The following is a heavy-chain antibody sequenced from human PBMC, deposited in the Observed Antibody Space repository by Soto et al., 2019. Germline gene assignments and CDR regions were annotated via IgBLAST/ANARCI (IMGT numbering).Heavy chain of an antibody. CDR1: GYTFTSYD. CDR3: ARGRGWKRLVPNNY. V-gene: IGHV1-8*01. CDR2: MNPNSGNT. Sequence: QVQLVQSGAEVKKPGASVKVSCKASGYTFTSYDINWVRQATGQGLEWMGWMNPNSGNTGYAQKFQGRVTMTRNTSISTAYMELRSRRSEDTAVYYCARGRGWKRLVPNNYWGQGTLVTVSS. D-gene: IGHD6-19*01. J-gene: IGHJ4*02.